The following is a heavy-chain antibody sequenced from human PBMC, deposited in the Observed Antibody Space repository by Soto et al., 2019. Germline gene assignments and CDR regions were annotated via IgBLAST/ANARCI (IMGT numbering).Heavy chain of an antibody. CDR1: GGSFSGYY. Sequence: SETLSLTCAVYGGSFSGYYWSWIRQPPGKGLEWIGGINHSGSTNYNPSLKSRVTISVDTSKNQFSLKLSSVTAADTAAYYCARWGYDSGGYYLHDAFDIWGQGTMVTVSS. J-gene: IGHJ3*02. CDR2: INHSGST. CDR3: ARWGYDSGGYYLHDAFDI. V-gene: IGHV4-34*01. D-gene: IGHD3-22*01.